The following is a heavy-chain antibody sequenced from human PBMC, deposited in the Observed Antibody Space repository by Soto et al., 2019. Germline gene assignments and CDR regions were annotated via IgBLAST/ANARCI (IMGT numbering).Heavy chain of an antibody. CDR2: ISSDGDIT. J-gene: IGHJ5*02. D-gene: IGHD3-9*01. Sequence: GGSLRLSCSASGLTFSEYSMHWVRQAPGKGLQYVSTISSDGDITYYADSVKGRFTISRDNSKNTLYLQMNSLRPEDTAVYYCVKVSTFYDILTGYYSTNFFDPWGQGTLVTVSS. CDR3: VKVSTFYDILTGYYSTNFFDP. V-gene: IGHV3-64D*06. CDR1: GLTFSEYS.